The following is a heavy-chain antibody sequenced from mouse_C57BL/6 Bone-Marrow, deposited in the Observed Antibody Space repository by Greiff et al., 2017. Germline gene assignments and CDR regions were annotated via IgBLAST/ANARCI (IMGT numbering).Heavy chain of an antibody. CDR3: ARSGDYEGVAC. J-gene: IGHJ3*01. CDR1: GYAFSSYW. V-gene: IGHV1-80*01. Sequence: VKLQESGAELVKPGASVKISCKASGYAFSSYWMNWVKQRPGQGLEWIGQIYPGDGDTNYNGKFKGKATLTADKSSSTAYMQLSSLTSEDSAVYFCARSGDYEGVACWGQGALVTVSA. CDR2: IYPGDGDT. D-gene: IGHD2-4*01.